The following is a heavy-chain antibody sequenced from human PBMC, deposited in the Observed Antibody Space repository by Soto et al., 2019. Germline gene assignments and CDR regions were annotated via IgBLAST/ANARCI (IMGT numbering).Heavy chain of an antibody. CDR2: ISGSGGST. J-gene: IGHJ4*02. D-gene: IGHD2-2*01. Sequence: PGGSLRLSCAASGFTFSSYAMSWVRQAPGKGLEWVSAISGSGGSTYYADSVKGRFTISRDNSKNTLYLQMNSLRAEDTAVYYCAKDRGVVPAPEAFDYWGQGTLVTVSS. CDR3: AKDRGVVPAPEAFDY. V-gene: IGHV3-23*01. CDR1: GFTFSSYA.